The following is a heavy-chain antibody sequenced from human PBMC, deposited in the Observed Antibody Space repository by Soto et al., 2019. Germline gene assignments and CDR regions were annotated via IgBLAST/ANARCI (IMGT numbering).Heavy chain of an antibody. V-gene: IGHV3-11*01. J-gene: IGHJ4*02. CDR3: ARGERDSRGYYIDY. D-gene: IGHD3-22*01. CDR1: GFTFSDHY. CDR2: MSDSGDIK. Sequence: QVQLVESGGGLVNPGGSVRLSCAASGFTFSDHYMSWIRQAPGKGLEWVAYMSDSGDIKYYGDSVRGRFSVSRDNAKNSLYLQMESLSAEDTAVYFCARGERDSRGYYIDYWGQGTLVTVTS.